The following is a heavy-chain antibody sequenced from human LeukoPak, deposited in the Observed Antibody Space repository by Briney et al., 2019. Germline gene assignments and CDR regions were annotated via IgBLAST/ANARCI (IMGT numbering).Heavy chain of an antibody. CDR1: GFTFSSYS. V-gene: IGHV3-21*01. CDR3: ARGYSSSWSIFDY. J-gene: IGHJ4*02. CDR2: ISSSSSYI. Sequence: GGSLRLSYAASGFTFSSYSMNWVRQAPGKGLEWVSSISSSSSYIYYADSVKGRFTISRDNAKNSLYLQMNSLRAEDTAVYYCARGYSSSWSIFDYWGQGTLVTVSS. D-gene: IGHD6-13*01.